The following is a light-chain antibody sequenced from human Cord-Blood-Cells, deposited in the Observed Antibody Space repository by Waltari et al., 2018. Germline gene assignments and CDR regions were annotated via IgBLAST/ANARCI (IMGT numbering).Light chain of an antibody. CDR3: MQGIHLPPT. Sequence: DIVMTQTPLSLSVTPGQPASISFKSSHSLLHSDGKTYLYWYLKKQGQSQQLLIYEVSRRFSGVTDRFSGRGSGTDFTLKISRVEAEDVGVYYCMQGIHLPPTFGGGTKVEIK. CDR2: EVS. J-gene: IGKJ4*01. CDR1: HSLLHSDGKTY. V-gene: IGKV2-29*02.